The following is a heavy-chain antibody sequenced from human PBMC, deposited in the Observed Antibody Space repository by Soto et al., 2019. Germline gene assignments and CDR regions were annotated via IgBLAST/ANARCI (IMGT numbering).Heavy chain of an antibody. J-gene: IGHJ6*02. D-gene: IGHD6-19*01. Sequence: ASVKVSCKASGYTFSNYGINWVRQAPGQGLEWMGWISGYNGNTNYAQTVQGRVTMTTDTSTGTVYMELRSLKSDDTAIYYCSRFIMVGGWFDPNYYHGMDVWGQGTTVTVSS. CDR3: SRFIMVGGWFDPNYYHGMDV. CDR1: GYTFSNYG. CDR2: ISGYNGNT. V-gene: IGHV1-18*01.